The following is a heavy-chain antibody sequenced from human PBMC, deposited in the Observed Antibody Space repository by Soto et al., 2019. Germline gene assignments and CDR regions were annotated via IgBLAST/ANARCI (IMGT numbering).Heavy chain of an antibody. CDR1: GFTFSDYY. CDR2: ISSSGSYI. CDR3: ARLRVGVNWYFDL. Sequence: QMQLVESGGDLVKPGGSLRLSCEASGFTFSDYYMSWIRQVPGQGLEWLSFISSSGSYIKYSDSMRGRLTVSRDNGKNSLYLQMHSLRVEDTAVYYRARLRVGVNWYFDLWGRGTMVPVSA. J-gene: IGHJ2*01. V-gene: IGHV3-11*06. D-gene: IGHD2-21*01.